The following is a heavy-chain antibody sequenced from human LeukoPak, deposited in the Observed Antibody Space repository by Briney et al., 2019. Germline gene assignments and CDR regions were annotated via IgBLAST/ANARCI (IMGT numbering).Heavy chain of an antibody. D-gene: IGHD1-26*01. V-gene: IGHV4-39*07. J-gene: IGHJ4*02. CDR1: GGSISSSSYY. CDR3: ARGESGSYYY. CDR2: IYYSGST. Sequence: SETLSLTCTVSGGSISSSSYYWGWIRQPPGKGLEWIGSIYYSGSTYYNPSLKSRVTMSVDTSKNQFSLKLSSVTAADTAVYYCARGESGSYYYWGQGTLVTVSS.